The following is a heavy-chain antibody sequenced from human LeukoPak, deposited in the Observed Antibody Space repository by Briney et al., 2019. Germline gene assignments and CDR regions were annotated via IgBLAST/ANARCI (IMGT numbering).Heavy chain of an antibody. J-gene: IGHJ4*02. CDR2: FDPEDGET. D-gene: IGHD3-22*01. CDR1: GYTLTELS. V-gene: IGHV1-24*01. Sequence: ASVKVSCKVSGYTLTELSMHWVRQAPGKGLEWMGGFDPEDGETIYAQKFQGRVTMTEDTSTDTAYMELSSLRSEATAVYYCATVGFPSPNTYYYDSSGYYYFDYWGQGTLVTVSS. CDR3: ATVGFPSPNTYYYDSSGYYYFDY.